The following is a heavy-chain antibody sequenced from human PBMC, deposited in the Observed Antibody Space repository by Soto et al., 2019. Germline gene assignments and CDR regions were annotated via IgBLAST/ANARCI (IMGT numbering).Heavy chain of an antibody. Sequence: QVQLQQWGAGLLKPSETLSLTCAVYGGSFSGYYWSWIRQPPGKGLEWIGEINHSGSTNYNPSLKSRVARSVDTSKNQFSLKLSSVTAADTAVYYCASRAAAATERVFDYWGQGTLVTVSS. CDR3: ASRAAAATERVFDY. CDR1: GGSFSGYY. D-gene: IGHD6-13*01. V-gene: IGHV4-34*01. CDR2: INHSGST. J-gene: IGHJ4*02.